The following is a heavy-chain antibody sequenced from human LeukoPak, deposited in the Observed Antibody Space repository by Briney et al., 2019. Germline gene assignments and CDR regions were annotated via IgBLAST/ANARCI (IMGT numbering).Heavy chain of an antibody. Sequence: ETLSLTCTVSGGSISSSSYYWGWIRQPPGKGLEWVGFIRSKAYAETTEYAASVKGRFTISRDNSKDTVYLDTHSLRPEDTAIYYCAALMGTSWDDVWGQGTTVIVS. CDR3: AALMGTSWDDV. V-gene: IGHV3-71*03. J-gene: IGHJ6*02. D-gene: IGHD6-13*01. CDR1: GGSISSSSYY. CDR2: IRSKAYAETT.